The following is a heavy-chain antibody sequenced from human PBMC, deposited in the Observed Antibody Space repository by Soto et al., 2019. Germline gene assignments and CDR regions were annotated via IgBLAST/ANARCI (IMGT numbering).Heavy chain of an antibody. CDR2: INAGNGNT. V-gene: IGHV1-3*03. CDR1: GYTFTSYA. D-gene: IGHD2-21*02. Sequence: GASVKVSCKASGYTFTSYAIHWVRQAPGQRLEWMGWINAGNGNTKYSQKFQGRVTITRDTSASTAYMELSSLRAEDMAVYYCARNYGGNSYAFDIWGQGTMVTVSS. J-gene: IGHJ3*02. CDR3: ARNYGGNSYAFDI.